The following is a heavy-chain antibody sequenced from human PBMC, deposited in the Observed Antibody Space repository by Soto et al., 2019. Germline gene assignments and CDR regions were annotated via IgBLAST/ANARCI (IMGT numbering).Heavy chain of an antibody. CDR3: ARDPSIADFYGMDV. Sequence: QVQLQESGPGLVKPSQTRSLTCSVSGGSISSGGNYWNWIRQHPGKGLEWIGYIYYIGSTYYNPSLKCRVTISVATSQHQFSLQLSSVTAADTAVYYCARDPSIADFYGMDVWGQGTTVTVSS. CDR2: IYYIGST. J-gene: IGHJ6*02. V-gene: IGHV4-31*03. CDR1: GGSISSGGNY.